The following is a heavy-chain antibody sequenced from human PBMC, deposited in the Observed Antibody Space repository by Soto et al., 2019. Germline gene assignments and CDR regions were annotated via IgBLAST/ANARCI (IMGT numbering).Heavy chain of an antibody. D-gene: IGHD2-2*01. J-gene: IGHJ6*03. CDR1: GFTFSSYA. Sequence: GGSLRLSCAASGFTFSSYAMSWVRQAPGKGLEWVSVIYSGGSTYYADSVKGRFTISRHNSKNTLYLQMNSLRAEDTAVYYCARGYCSSTSCYGYYYYYMDVWGKGTTVTVSS. CDR2: IYSGGST. CDR3: ARGYCSSTSCYGYYYYYMDV. V-gene: IGHV3-53*04.